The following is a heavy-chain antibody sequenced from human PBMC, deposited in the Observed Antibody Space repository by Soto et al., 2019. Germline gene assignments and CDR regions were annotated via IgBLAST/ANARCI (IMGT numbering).Heavy chain of an antibody. Sequence: ASVKVSCKASGGTFSSYAISWVRQAPGQGLEWMGGIIPIFGTANYAQKFQGRVTITADESTSTAYMELSSLRPEDTAVYYCARGRDASFNWSDPWGQGTLVTVSS. CDR2: IIPIFGTA. CDR3: ARGRDASFNWSDP. V-gene: IGHV1-69*13. J-gene: IGHJ5*02. CDR1: GGTFSSYA. D-gene: IGHD3-16*01.